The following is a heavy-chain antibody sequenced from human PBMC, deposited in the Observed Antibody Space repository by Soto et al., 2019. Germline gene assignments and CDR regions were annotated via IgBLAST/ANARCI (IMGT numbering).Heavy chain of an antibody. CDR2: ISYDGSNK. V-gene: IGHV3-30-3*01. J-gene: IGHJ6*02. CDR3: ARVGSGEYSDYYDGMDV. Sequence: QVQLVESGGGVVQPGRSLRLSCAASGFTFSSYAMHWVRQAPGKGLEWVAVISYDGSNKYYADSVKGRFTISRDNSKNALYLQMSSLGAEDTAGYYCARVGSGEYSDYYDGMDVWGQGTTVTVSS. D-gene: IGHD3-22*01. CDR1: GFTFSSYA.